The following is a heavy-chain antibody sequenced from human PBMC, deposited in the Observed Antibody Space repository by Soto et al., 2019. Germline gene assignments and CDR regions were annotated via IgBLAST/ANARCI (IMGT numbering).Heavy chain of an antibody. CDR3: ARNPRIVVTGTD. J-gene: IGHJ4*02. Sequence: QVQLQESGPGLVKPSGTLSLTCAVSGGSISSSNWWSWVRTPPGKGLEWIGEIDHSGSTNYNPSLKSRVTISVDKSKNQSSLKLSSVTAAATAVYYWARNPRIVVTGTDWGQGTLVNVSS. V-gene: IGHV4-4*02. D-gene: IGHD6-19*01. CDR1: GGSISSSNW. CDR2: IDHSGST.